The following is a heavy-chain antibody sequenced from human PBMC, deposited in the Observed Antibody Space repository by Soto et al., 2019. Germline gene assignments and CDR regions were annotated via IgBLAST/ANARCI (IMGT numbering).Heavy chain of an antibody. CDR1: GYTFTSYG. Sequence: QVQLVQSGAEVKKPGASVKVSCKASGYTFTSYGINWVRQAPGQGLEWMGWISAYNGNTNYAQKLQGRVTMTTDTSTSTAYMELRSLRSEDTAVYYCARVITGTTFYYYYGMDVWGQGTTVTVSS. J-gene: IGHJ6*02. CDR2: ISAYNGNT. CDR3: ARVITGTTFYYYYGMDV. V-gene: IGHV1-18*01. D-gene: IGHD1-7*01.